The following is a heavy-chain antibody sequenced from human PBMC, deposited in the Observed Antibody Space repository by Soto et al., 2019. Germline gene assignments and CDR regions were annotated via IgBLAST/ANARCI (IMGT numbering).Heavy chain of an antibody. D-gene: IGHD4-17*01. V-gene: IGHV3-9*01. Sequence: EVQLVESGGGLVQPGRSLRLSCAASGFTFDDYAMHWVRQAPGKGLEWVSGISWNSGSIGYADSVKGRFTISRDNAKNSLYLQMNSLSAEDTALYYCAKDINPYYGDDDEWFDPWGQGTLVTVSS. CDR3: AKDINPYYGDDDEWFDP. CDR1: GFTFDDYA. J-gene: IGHJ5*02. CDR2: ISWNSGSI.